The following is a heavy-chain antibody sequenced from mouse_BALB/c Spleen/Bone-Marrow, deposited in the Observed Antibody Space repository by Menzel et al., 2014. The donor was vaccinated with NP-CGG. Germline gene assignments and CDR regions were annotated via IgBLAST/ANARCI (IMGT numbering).Heavy chain of an antibody. D-gene: IGHD2-3*01. Sequence: EVMLVESGGGLVQPGGSLKLSCAASGFDFXRYWMSWVRQAPGKGLEWIGEINPDSSTINYTPSLKDKFIISRDNAKNTLYLQMSKVRSEDTALYYCARPLYDGYYVWFAYWGQGTLVTVSA. CDR1: GFDFXRYW. CDR3: ARPLYDGYYVWFAY. V-gene: IGHV4-1*02. CDR2: INPDSSTI. J-gene: IGHJ3*01.